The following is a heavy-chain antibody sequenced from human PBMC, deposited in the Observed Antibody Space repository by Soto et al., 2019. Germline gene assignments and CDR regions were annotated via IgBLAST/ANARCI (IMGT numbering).Heavy chain of an antibody. CDR2: IVVGSGNT. V-gene: IGHV1-58*01. CDR1: GFTFTNSA. Sequence: VKVSCKASGFTFTNSAVQWVRQARGQRLEFIGWIVVGSGNTNYAQNFQERVAFTRDNSKNTLYLQMNSLRAEDTAVYYCAKRSSSSTFDYWGQGTLVTVSS. J-gene: IGHJ4*02. CDR3: AKRSSSSTFDY. D-gene: IGHD6-6*01.